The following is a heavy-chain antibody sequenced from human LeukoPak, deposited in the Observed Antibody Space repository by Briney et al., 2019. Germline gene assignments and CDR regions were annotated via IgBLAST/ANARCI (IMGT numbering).Heavy chain of an antibody. J-gene: IGHJ3*02. D-gene: IGHD3-10*01. CDR1: GFTFSSYA. CDR3: ASRGRIFIVPYAFDI. Sequence: GGSLGLSCAASGFTFSSYAMSWVRQAPGKGLEWVSAISGSGGSTYYADSVKGRFTISRDNSKNTLYLQMNSLRAEDTAVYYCASRGRIFIVPYAFDIWGQGTMVTVSS. V-gene: IGHV3-23*01. CDR2: ISGSGGST.